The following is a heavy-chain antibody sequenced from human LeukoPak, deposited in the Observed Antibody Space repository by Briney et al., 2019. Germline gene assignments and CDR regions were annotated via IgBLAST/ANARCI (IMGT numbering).Heavy chain of an antibody. CDR1: GFTFSSYW. V-gene: IGHV3-7*01. CDR2: IKQDGSEK. Sequence: GGSLRLSCAASGFTFSSYWMSWVRQAPGKGLEWVANIKQDGSEKYYVDPVKGRFTISRDNAKNSLYLQMNSLRAEDTAVYYCAKFIAAPFYFDYWGQGTLVTVSS. D-gene: IGHD6-13*01. J-gene: IGHJ4*02. CDR3: AKFIAAPFYFDY.